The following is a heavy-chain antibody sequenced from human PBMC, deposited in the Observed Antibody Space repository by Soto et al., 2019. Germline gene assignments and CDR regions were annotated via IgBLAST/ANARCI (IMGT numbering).Heavy chain of an antibody. D-gene: IGHD5-12*01. CDR2: ISARGGSS. Sequence: DVQLLESGGGLVQPGGSLRLSCAASGFSFSSYAMVWVRQAPGKGLAWVAVISARGGSSYFADSVKGRFTLSRDNSKNVLSLEMNSLRAEDTAIYFCAKGSIEYSASVDNWGQGTLVVVS. CDR1: GFSFSSYA. J-gene: IGHJ4*02. V-gene: IGHV3-23*01. CDR3: AKGSIEYSASVDN.